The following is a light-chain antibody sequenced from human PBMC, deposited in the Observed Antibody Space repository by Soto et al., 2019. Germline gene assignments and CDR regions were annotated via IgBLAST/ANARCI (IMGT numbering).Light chain of an antibody. CDR2: SNN. V-gene: IGLV1-44*01. CDR3: AAWDDSLNGDVV. Sequence: QSVLTQPPSASGTPGQRVTISCSGISSNIGSNTVNWYQQLPGTAPKLLSYSNNQRPSGVPDRFSGSKAGTSASLAISVLQSEDEADYYCAAWDDSLNGDVVFGGGTKLTVL. J-gene: IGLJ2*01. CDR1: SSNIGSNT.